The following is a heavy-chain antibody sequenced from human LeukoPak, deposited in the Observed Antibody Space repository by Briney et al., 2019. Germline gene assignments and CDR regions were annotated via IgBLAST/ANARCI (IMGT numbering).Heavy chain of an antibody. J-gene: IGHJ4*02. V-gene: IGHV4-39*01. CDR2: ISYSGSI. CDR3: ARKAVAVNY. Sequence: SETLSLTCTVSGGSISSRPYYWGWVRQPPRKGLEWIGSISYSGSIHYNPSLKSRVTISVDTSKNHFSLKLSSVTAADTAVYYCARKAVAVNYWGQGTLVTVSS. CDR1: GGSISSRPYY. D-gene: IGHD6-19*01.